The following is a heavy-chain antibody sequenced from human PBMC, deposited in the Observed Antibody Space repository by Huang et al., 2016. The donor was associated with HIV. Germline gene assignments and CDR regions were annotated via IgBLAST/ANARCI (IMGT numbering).Heavy chain of an antibody. Sequence: EVQLMESGGGLVQPGGSLRLSCAASGFTFRTYKMNWCRQAPGKGLEWVEYITISSGSIYYADSVKGRFTISRDNAKNSLYLQMNSLRAEDTAVYYCARFGSYYYGAGSYLDAFDIWGQGTMVTVSS. D-gene: IGHD3-10*01. J-gene: IGHJ3*02. CDR1: GFTFRTYK. CDR2: ITISSGSI. CDR3: ARFGSYYYGAGSYLDAFDI. V-gene: IGHV3-48*01.